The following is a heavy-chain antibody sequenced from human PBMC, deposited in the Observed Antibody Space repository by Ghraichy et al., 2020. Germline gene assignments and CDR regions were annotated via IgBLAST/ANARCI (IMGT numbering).Heavy chain of an antibody. CDR2: IKSEPDGGTT. D-gene: IGHD3-22*01. V-gene: IGHV3-15*01. Sequence: GGSLRLSCVASGFTFDYAWMTWVRQAPGKGLEWVGRIKSEPDGGTTDYATPVKGRFTIARDDSKKTLYLQMDSLKTEDTAVYYCTTDHAFPYDSSGYFAGDVWGQGTMVTVSS. J-gene: IGHJ3*01. CDR3: TTDHAFPYDSSGYFAGDV. CDR1: GFTFDYAW.